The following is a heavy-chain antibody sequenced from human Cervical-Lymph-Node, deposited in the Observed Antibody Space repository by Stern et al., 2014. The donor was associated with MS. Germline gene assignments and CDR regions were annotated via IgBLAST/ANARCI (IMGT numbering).Heavy chain of an antibody. CDR2: IWYDGSNK. Sequence: VQLLQSVGGVVQPGRSLRLSCAASGFNFSSYGMHWVRQAPGKGMEWVAVIWYDGSNKCHADSVQCRFHITRDKSKNILFLQMNSLRAEDTAIYYCARDRYYNFWSGYYGGMDVWGHGTTVTVSS. J-gene: IGHJ6*02. V-gene: IGHV3-33*01. CDR3: ARDRYYNFWSGYYGGMDV. D-gene: IGHD3-3*01. CDR1: GFNFSSYG.